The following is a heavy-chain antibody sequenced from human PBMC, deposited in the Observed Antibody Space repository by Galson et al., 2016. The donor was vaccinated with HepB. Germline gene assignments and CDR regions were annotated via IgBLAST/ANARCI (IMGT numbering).Heavy chain of an antibody. V-gene: IGHV3-9*01. D-gene: IGHD5-12*01. J-gene: IGHJ5*01. CDR2: ISWTSHMT. CDR3: AKARARGDYTGYLAETDS. CDR1: GFSFEDYV. Sequence: SLRLSCAGLGFSFEDYVMHWVRPAPGKGLEWVSGISWTSHMTGYADSVQGRFTISRDNAKNSLYLQMNSLRVEDTGLYYCAKARARGDYTGYLAETDSWGQGALVTVSS.